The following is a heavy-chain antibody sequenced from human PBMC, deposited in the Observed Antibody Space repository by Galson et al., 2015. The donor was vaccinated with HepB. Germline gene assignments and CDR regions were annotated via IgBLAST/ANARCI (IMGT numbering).Heavy chain of an antibody. CDR2: ISSSSSYI. J-gene: IGHJ5*02. CDR3: AREVGYRFDP. Sequence: SLRLSCAASGFTFSRYSMNWVRQAPGKGLEWVSSISSSSSYIYYADSVKGRFTISRDNAKNSLFLQTNSLRAEDTAVYYCAREVGYRFDPWGQGSLVTVSS. CDR1: GFTFSRYS. D-gene: IGHD5-18*01. V-gene: IGHV3-21*04.